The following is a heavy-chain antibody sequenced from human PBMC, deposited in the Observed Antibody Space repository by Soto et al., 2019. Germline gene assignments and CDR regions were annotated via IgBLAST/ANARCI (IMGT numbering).Heavy chain of an antibody. V-gene: IGHV1-69*01. Sequence: QVQLVQSGAEVKKPGSSVKVSCKASGGTFSSYAISWVRQAPGQGLEWMGGIIPISGTANYAQKFQGRVTITADESTSTVSMELSSLRSEDTAVYFCARLQGSSTSLEIYYYYYYGMDVWGQGTTVTVSS. D-gene: IGHD2-2*01. J-gene: IGHJ6*02. CDR3: ARLQGSSTSLEIYYYYYYGMDV. CDR2: IIPISGTA. CDR1: GGTFSSYA.